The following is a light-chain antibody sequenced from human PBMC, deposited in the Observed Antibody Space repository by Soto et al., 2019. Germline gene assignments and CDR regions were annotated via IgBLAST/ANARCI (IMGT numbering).Light chain of an antibody. CDR1: QSVSSSY. V-gene: IGKV3-20*01. CDR2: GAS. J-gene: IGKJ2*01. Sequence: EIVLTQSPGTLSSSPGERATLSCRASQSVSSSYLAWYQHKPGQAPRLLIYGASSRDSGVPDRFSGSGSGTDFTLTISRLEPEDFAAYYCQQYGTSPHTFGQGTKLEIK. CDR3: QQYGTSPHT.